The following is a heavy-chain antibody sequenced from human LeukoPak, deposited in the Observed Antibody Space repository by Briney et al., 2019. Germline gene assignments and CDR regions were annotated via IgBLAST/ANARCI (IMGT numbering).Heavy chain of an antibody. CDR1: GGSTKNYY. Sequence: SETLSLTCTVSGGSTKNYYWTWIRQPPGKGLEWIGYINYSGSTNYNPSVKSRITISVDTSKNQFSLKLTSVTAADTAVYCCARGEGNDDWFDPWGQGTLVTVSS. CDR3: ARGEGNDDWFDP. V-gene: IGHV4-59*01. D-gene: IGHD1-1*01. J-gene: IGHJ5*02. CDR2: INYSGST.